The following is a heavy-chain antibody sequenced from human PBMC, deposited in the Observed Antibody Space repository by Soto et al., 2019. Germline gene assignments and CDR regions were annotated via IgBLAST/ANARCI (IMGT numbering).Heavy chain of an antibody. J-gene: IGHJ4*02. Sequence: QLQLQESGPGLVKPSETLSLTCTVSGGSISSSSYYWGWIRQPPGKGLEWIRSIYYSGSTYYNPSLKSRVTISVDTSKNQFSLKLSSVTAADTAVYYCAIRSIAAAEDYWGQGTLVTVSS. CDR2: IYYSGST. D-gene: IGHD6-13*01. V-gene: IGHV4-39*01. CDR1: GGSISSSSYY. CDR3: AIRSIAAAEDY.